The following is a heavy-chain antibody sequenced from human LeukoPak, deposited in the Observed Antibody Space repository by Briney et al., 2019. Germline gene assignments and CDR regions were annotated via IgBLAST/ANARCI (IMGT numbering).Heavy chain of an antibody. V-gene: IGHV3-23*01. CDR2: ISGFGGST. Sequence: PGGSLRPSCAASGFTFSSYGMHWVRQAPGKGLEWVSGISGFGGSTYYAPSVKGRLTISRDNFGNMLYLHLDSLRVEDTAIYYCARRSGSSWSSFDYWGQGALVTVSS. J-gene: IGHJ4*02. CDR3: ARRSGSSWSSFDY. D-gene: IGHD6-13*01. CDR1: GFTFSSYG.